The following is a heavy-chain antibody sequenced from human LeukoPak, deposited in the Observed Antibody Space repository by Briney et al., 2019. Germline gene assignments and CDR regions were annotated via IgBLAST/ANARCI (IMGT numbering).Heavy chain of an antibody. CDR3: ARGYYDSSGYLHYYYYYMDV. D-gene: IGHD3-22*01. Sequence: ASGKVSCKASGYTFTSYYMHWGRQAPGQGLEWMGIINPSGGSTSYAQKFQGRVTMTRDMSTSTVYMELSSLRSEDTAVYYCARGYYDSSGYLHYYYYYMDVWGKGTTVTVSS. J-gene: IGHJ6*03. CDR2: INPSGGST. V-gene: IGHV1-46*01. CDR1: GYTFTSYY.